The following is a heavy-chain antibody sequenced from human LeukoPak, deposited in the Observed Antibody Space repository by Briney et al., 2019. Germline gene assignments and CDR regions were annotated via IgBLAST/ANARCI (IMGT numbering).Heavy chain of an antibody. CDR1: GGSISSYY. CDR2: IYYSGSN. Sequence: SETLSLTCTVSGGSISSYYWSWVRQPPGKGLEWVGYIYYSGSNNYNPSLKSRVTISVDTSKNQFSLKLSSVTAADTAVYYCARGILRFPHAFDIWGQGTMVTVSS. D-gene: IGHD3-3*01. V-gene: IGHV4-59*01. CDR3: ARGILRFPHAFDI. J-gene: IGHJ3*02.